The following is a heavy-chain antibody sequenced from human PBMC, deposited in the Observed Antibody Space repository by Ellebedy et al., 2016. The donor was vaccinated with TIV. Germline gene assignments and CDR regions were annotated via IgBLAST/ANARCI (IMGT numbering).Heavy chain of an antibody. V-gene: IGHV3-23*01. CDR3: AKWNQIVVVVGATIDY. CDR2: ITGTGGNA. Sequence: GESLKISCVASGFTFNSYAMAWVRQAPGKGLEWVSFITGTGGNAYYAYSLKGRFTISRDNSKNTLYLQMNSLRDEDTAVYYCAKWNQIVVVVGATIDYWGQGTLVSVSS. D-gene: IGHD2-15*01. CDR1: GFTFNSYA. J-gene: IGHJ4*02.